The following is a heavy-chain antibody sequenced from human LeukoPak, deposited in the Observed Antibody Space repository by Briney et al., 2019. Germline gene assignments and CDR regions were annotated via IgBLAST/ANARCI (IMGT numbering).Heavy chain of an antibody. CDR1: GFIFSHYW. V-gene: IGHV3-7*01. J-gene: IGHJ3*02. CDR3: AREDMWAFDM. CDR2: IKPDGSQK. Sequence: GGSLRLSCAASGFIFSHYWMSWVRQAPGKGLEWVANIKPDGSQKDYVDSVKGRFTISRDNAKNSLYLQMDSQRAEDTAMYYCAREDMWAFDMWGQGTMVTVSS. D-gene: IGHD2-15*01.